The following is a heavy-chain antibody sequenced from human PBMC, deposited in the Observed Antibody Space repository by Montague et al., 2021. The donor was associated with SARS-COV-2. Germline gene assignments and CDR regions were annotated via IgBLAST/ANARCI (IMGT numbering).Heavy chain of an antibody. V-gene: IGHV3-20*04. CDR1: GFNFDVYS. J-gene: IGHJ4*02. CDR3: TRGFRGGPFDC. CDR2: ITWNGIST. D-gene: IGHD3-10*01. Sequence: SLRLSCAASGFNFDVYSMSWVRQAPGKGLEWVSGITWNGISTGYVDSVKGRFTISRDNAKKSLYLEMNSLRDEDTALYYCTRGFRGGPFDCWGQGTLVTVSS.